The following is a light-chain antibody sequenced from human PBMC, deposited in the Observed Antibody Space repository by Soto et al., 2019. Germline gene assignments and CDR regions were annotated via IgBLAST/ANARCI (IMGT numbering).Light chain of an antibody. CDR3: CSYGGHNSFDV. V-gene: IGLV2-8*01. CDR1: SSDVGAYNY. Sequence: QSVLTQPPSASGSPGQSVTISCTGTSSDVGAYNYVSWYQQHPGKAPRLMIYEVSKRPSGVPDRFSGSKSGNTASLTVSGLQAEDEADYYCCSYGGHNSFDVFGGGTKLTVL. J-gene: IGLJ2*01. CDR2: EVS.